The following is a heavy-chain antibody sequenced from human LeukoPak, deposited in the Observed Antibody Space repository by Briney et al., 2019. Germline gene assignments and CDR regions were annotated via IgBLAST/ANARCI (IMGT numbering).Heavy chain of an antibody. V-gene: IGHV3-23*01. Sequence: PGGSLRLSCAASGFTFSSYAMSWVRQAPGKGLEWVSAISGSGGSTYYANSVKGRFTISRDNSNNTLYLQMNTLRAEDTAVYYCAKGLSTVTTLTSFDYWGQGTLVTVSS. CDR3: AKGLSTVTTLTSFDY. D-gene: IGHD4-17*01. J-gene: IGHJ4*02. CDR1: GFTFSSYA. CDR2: ISGSGGST.